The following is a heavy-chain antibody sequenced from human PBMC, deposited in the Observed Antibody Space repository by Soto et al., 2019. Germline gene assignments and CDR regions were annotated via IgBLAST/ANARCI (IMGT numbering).Heavy chain of an antibody. D-gene: IGHD3-22*01. CDR1: GGTFSSYT. Sequence: QVQLVQSGAEVKKPGSSVKVSCKASGGTFSSYTISWVRQAPGQGLEWMGRIIPILGIANYAQKFQGRVTITADKSTSTAYMWLSRLRSEDTAVYYCARHGYSSGYYDWGQGTLVTVSS. V-gene: IGHV1-69*02. J-gene: IGHJ4*02. CDR2: IIPILGIA. CDR3: ARHGYSSGYYD.